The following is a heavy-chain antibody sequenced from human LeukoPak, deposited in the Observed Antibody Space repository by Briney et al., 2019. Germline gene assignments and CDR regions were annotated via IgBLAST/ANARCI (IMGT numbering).Heavy chain of an antibody. Sequence: SETLSLTCTVSGYSISSGYYWGWIRQPPGKGLEWIGYIYYSGSTNYNPSLKSRVTISVDTSKNQFSLKLGSVTAADTAVYYCARERTSYFDYWGQGTLVTVSS. CDR1: GYSISSGYY. CDR3: ARERTSYFDY. CDR2: IYYSGST. V-gene: IGHV4-61*01. J-gene: IGHJ4*02.